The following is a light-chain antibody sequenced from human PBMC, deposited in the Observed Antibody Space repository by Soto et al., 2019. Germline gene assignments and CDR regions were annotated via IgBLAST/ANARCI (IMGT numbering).Light chain of an antibody. CDR2: DAS. V-gene: IGKV3-11*01. J-gene: IGKJ5*01. CDR1: QSIGDT. CDR3: QQRSNGPIT. Sequence: EIVMTQSPATLSVSPGVRVTLSCRASQSIGDTLAWYQQKPGQAPRLLIYDASNRATGIPARFSGSGSGTDFTLTISSLEPEDFAVYYCQQRSNGPITFGQGTRLEIK.